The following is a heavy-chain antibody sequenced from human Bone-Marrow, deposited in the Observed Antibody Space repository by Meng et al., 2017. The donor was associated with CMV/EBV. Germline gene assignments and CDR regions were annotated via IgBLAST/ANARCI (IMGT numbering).Heavy chain of an antibody. CDR1: GGSISSYY. CDR3: ARLRWELLGFDY. D-gene: IGHD1-26*01. J-gene: IGHJ4*02. Sequence: GSLRLSCIVSGGSISSYYWSWIRQSPGKGLEWIGYIYNSGSTNYNPSLKSRVTISLDTSKNQFSLKLSSVTAADTAVYYCARLRWELLGFDYWGQGTLVTVSS. V-gene: IGHV4-59*08. CDR2: IYNSGST.